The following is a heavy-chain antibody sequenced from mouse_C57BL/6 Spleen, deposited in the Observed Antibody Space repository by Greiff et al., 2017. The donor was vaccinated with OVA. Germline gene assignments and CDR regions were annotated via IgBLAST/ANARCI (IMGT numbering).Heavy chain of an antibody. V-gene: IGHV1-54*01. Sequence: QVQLQQSGAELVRPGTSVKVSCKASGYAFTNYLIEWVKQRPGKGLEWIGVINHGSGGTNNNEKFKGKATLPADKSSSTAYMQLSGLTSEDSAVYFCARGGDYGSSYDWGPCTTLTVSS. CDR2: INHGSGGT. CDR3: ARGGDYGSSYD. D-gene: IGHD1-1*01. J-gene: IGHJ2*01. CDR1: GYAFTNYL.